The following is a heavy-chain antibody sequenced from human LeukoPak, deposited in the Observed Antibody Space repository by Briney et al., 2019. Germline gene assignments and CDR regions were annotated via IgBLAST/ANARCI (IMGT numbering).Heavy chain of an antibody. CDR2: ISWNSGSI. V-gene: IGHV3-9*01. CDR1: GFTFDDYA. CDR3: AREGNGLFDY. Sequence: GGSLRLSCAASGFTFDDYAMHWVRQAPGKGLEWVSGISWNSGSIGYADSVKGRFTISRDNAKNSLYLQMNSVRAEDTAVYYCAREGNGLFDYWGQGTLVTVSS. J-gene: IGHJ4*02. D-gene: IGHD2-8*01.